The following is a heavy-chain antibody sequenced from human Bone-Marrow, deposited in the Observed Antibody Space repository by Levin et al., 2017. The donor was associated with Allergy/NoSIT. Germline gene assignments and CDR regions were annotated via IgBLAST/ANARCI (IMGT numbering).Heavy chain of an antibody. Sequence: ESGPTLVKPTQTLTLTCTFSGFSLSTSGVGVDWIRQSPGKALEWLALIYWDDDKRYSPSLKTRLTITKDISKNQVVLTMTNMDPLDTATYYCARRSGSHLPTRSWIDPWGQGILVTVSS. CDR1: GFSLSTSGVG. D-gene: IGHD1-26*01. V-gene: IGHV2-5*02. CDR3: ARRSGSHLPTRSWIDP. CDR2: IYWDDDK. J-gene: IGHJ5*02.